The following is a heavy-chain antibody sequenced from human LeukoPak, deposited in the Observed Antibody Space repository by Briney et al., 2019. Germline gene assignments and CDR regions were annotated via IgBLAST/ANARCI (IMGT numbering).Heavy chain of an antibody. D-gene: IGHD2-15*01. J-gene: IGHJ3*02. CDR3: ARTILGYCSGGSCYEAFDI. CDR1: GGTFSSYA. Sequence: SVKVSCKASGGTFSSYAISWVRQAPGQGLEWMGGIIPIFGTANYAQKFQGRVTITADESTSTAYMELSSLRSEDTAVYYCARTILGYCSGGSCYEAFDIWGQGTMVTVSS. CDR2: IIPIFGTA. V-gene: IGHV1-69*13.